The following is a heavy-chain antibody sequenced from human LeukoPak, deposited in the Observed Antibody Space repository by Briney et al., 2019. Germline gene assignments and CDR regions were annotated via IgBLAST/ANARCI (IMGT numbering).Heavy chain of an antibody. V-gene: IGHV3-48*01. D-gene: IGHD2-2*01. CDR2: ISSSSSTI. CDR1: GFTFSSYS. CDR3: ARDLECSSTSCSLPFDY. Sequence: QPGGSLRLSCAASGFTFSSYSMNWVRQAPGKGLEWVSYISSSSSTIYYADSEKGRFTISRDNAKNSLYLQMNSLRAEDTAVYYCARDLECSSTSCSLPFDYWGQGTLVTVSS. J-gene: IGHJ4*02.